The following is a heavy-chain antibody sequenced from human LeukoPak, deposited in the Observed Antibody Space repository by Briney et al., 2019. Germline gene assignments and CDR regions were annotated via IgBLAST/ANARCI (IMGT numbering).Heavy chain of an antibody. CDR3: ARSPGPRRWFDP. CDR1: GYTFTGYY. CDR2: INPNSGGT. V-gene: IGHV1-2*02. J-gene: IGHJ5*02. Sequence: EASVKVSCKASGYTFTGYYMHWVRQAPGQGLEWMGWINPNSGGTNYAQKFQGRVTMTRDTSISTAYMELSRLRSDDTAVYYCARSPGPRRWFDPWGQGTLVTVSS.